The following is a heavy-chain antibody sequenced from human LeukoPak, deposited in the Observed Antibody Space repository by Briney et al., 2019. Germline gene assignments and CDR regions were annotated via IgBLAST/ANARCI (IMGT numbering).Heavy chain of an antibody. J-gene: IGHJ4*02. Sequence: SETLSLTCTVSGGSISSYYWSWIRQPPGKGLEWIGYIYYSGSTNYNPSLKSRVTISVDTSKNQFSLKLSSVTAADTAVYYCARWGKRITMVRGVIIRPDYWGQGTLVTVSS. CDR1: GGSISSYY. CDR2: IYYSGST. CDR3: ARWGKRITMVRGVIIRPDY. V-gene: IGHV4-59*12. D-gene: IGHD3-10*01.